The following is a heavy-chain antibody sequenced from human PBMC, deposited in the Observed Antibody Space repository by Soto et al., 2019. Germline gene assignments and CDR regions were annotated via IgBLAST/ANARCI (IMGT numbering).Heavy chain of an antibody. D-gene: IGHD2-8*01. J-gene: IGHJ5*02. V-gene: IGHV1-69*08. CDR2: IIPILGIA. CDR3: ARDQSVPIVLMVYARVGWFDP. Sequence: QVQLVQSGAEVKKPGSSVKVSCKASGGTFSSYTISWVRQAPGQGLEWMGRIIPILGIANYAQKFQGRVTITADKSTSTAYMELSSLRSEDTAVYYCARDQSVPIVLMVYARVGWFDPWGQGTLVTVSS. CDR1: GGTFSSYT.